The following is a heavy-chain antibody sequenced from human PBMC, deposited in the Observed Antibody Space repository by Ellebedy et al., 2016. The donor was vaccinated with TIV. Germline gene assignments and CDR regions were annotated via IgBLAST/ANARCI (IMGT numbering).Heavy chain of an antibody. V-gene: IGHV4-34*01. J-gene: IGHJ5*02. CDR1: GGSFSGYY. CDR3: ARVRSGWYYWFDP. CDR2: INHSGST. Sequence: SETLSLTCAVYGGSFSGYYWSWIRQPPGKGLDWIGEINHSGSTNYNPSLKSRVTISVDTSKNQFSLKLSSVTAADTAVYYCARVRSGWYYWFDPWGQGTLVTVSS. D-gene: IGHD6-19*01.